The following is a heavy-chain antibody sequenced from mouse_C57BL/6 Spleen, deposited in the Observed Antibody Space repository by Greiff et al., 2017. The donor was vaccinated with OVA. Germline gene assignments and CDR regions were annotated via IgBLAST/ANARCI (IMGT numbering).Heavy chain of an antibody. CDR1: GYTFTDYE. Sequence: QVQLQQSGAELVRPGASVTLSCKASGYTFTDYEMHWVKQTPVHGLEWIGAIDPETGGTAYNQKFKGKAILTADKSSSTAYMELRSLTSEDSAVYYCTRGYGYDAYYFDYWGQGTTLTVSS. V-gene: IGHV1-15*01. J-gene: IGHJ2*01. D-gene: IGHD2-2*01. CDR3: TRGYGYDAYYFDY. CDR2: IDPETGGT.